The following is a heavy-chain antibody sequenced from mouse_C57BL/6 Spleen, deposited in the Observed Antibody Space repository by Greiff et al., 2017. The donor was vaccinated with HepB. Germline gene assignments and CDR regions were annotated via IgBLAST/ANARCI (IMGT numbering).Heavy chain of an antibody. Sequence: EVKLVESEGGLVQPGSSMKLSCTASGFTFSDYYMAWVRQVPEKGLEWVANINYDGSSTYYLDSLKSRFIISRDNAKNILYLQMSSLKSEDTATYYCARAIYYDYDAYYYAMDYWGQGTSVTVSS. CDR3: ARAIYYDYDAYYYAMDY. CDR2: INYDGSST. V-gene: IGHV5-16*01. CDR1: GFTFSDYY. D-gene: IGHD2-4*01. J-gene: IGHJ4*01.